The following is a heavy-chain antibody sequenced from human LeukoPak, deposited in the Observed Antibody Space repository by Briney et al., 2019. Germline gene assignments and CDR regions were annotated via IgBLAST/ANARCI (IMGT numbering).Heavy chain of an antibody. D-gene: IGHD3-3*01. V-gene: IGHV1-2*02. CDR1: GYTFTGYY. CDR3: AGLPILGVLGFDP. CDR2: INPNSGGT. J-gene: IGHJ5*02. Sequence: ASVKVSCKASGYTFTGYYMHWVRQAPGQGLEWMGWINPNSGGTNYAQKFQGRVTMTRDTSISTAYMELSRLRSDDTAVYYCAGLPILGVLGFDPWGQGTLVTVSS.